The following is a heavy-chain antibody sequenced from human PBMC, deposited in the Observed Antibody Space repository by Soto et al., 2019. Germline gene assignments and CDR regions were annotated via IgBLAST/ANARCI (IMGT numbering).Heavy chain of an antibody. Sequence: GGSLRLSCAASGFTFSSYSMNWVRQAPGKGLEWVSSISSSSSYIYYADSVKGRFTISRDNAKNSLYLQMNSLRAEDTAVYYCANSPAVMDYIWGSYRQAAFDIWGQGTMVTVSS. D-gene: IGHD3-16*02. CDR3: ANSPAVMDYIWGSYRQAAFDI. J-gene: IGHJ3*02. CDR1: GFTFSSYS. V-gene: IGHV3-21*01. CDR2: ISSSSSYI.